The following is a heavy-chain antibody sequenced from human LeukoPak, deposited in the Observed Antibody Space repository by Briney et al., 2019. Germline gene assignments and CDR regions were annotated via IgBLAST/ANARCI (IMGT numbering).Heavy chain of an antibody. V-gene: IGHV4-34*01. CDR1: GGSFSGYY. Sequence: SETLSPTCAVYGGSFSGYYWSRIRQPPGKGLEWIGEINHSGSTNYNPSLKSRVTISVDTSKNQFSLKLSSVTAADTAVYYCARSKRYSSSSWGNYYYYYYMDVWGKGTTVTVSS. CDR2: INHSGST. J-gene: IGHJ6*03. D-gene: IGHD6-6*01. CDR3: ARSKRYSSSSWGNYYYYYYMDV.